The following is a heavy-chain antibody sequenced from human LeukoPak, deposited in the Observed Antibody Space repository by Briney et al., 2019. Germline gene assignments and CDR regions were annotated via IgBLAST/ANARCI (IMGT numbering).Heavy chain of an antibody. V-gene: IGHV4-59*01. J-gene: IGHJ4*02. CDR2: IYYSGST. CDR1: GGSISSYY. CDR3: ATPRNDSSGLFGR. D-gene: IGHD3-22*01. Sequence: PSETLSLTCTVSGGSISSYYWSWIRQPPGKGLEWIGYIYYSGSTNYNPSLKSRVTISVDTSKNQFSLKLSSVTAADTAVYYCATPRNDSSGLFGRWGQGTLVTVSS.